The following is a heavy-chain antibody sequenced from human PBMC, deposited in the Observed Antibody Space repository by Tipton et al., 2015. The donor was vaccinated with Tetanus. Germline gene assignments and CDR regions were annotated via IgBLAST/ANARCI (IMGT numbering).Heavy chain of an antibody. CDR2: IYYSGST. V-gene: IGHV4-59*01. Sequence: TLSLTCTVSGGSISSYYWSWIRQPPGKGLEWIGYIYYSGSTNYNPSLKSRVTISVDTSKNQFSLKLSSVTAADTAVYYWARGGKAVAGGGLDYWGQGTLVTVSS. D-gene: IGHD2-15*01. J-gene: IGHJ4*02. CDR3: ARGGKAVAGGGLDY. CDR1: GGSISSYY.